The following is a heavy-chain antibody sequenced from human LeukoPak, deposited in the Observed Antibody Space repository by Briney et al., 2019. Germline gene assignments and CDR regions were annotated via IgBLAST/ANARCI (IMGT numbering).Heavy chain of an antibody. D-gene: IGHD5-18*01. CDR3: ARGGYNYGRHSYFDY. V-gene: IGHV4-4*07. CDR1: GGSISSYY. Sequence: SETLSLTCTVSGGSISSYYWSWIRQPAGKGLEWIGRIYTSGSTNYNPSLKSRVTISVDTSKNQFSLKMSSVTAADTAVYSCARGGYNYGRHSYFDYWGQGTLVTVSS. CDR2: IYTSGST. J-gene: IGHJ4*02.